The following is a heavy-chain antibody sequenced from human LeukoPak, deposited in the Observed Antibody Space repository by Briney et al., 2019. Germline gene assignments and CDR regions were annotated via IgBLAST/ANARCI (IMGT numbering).Heavy chain of an antibody. CDR1: GGSISSGDYY. CDR2: IYYSGST. D-gene: IGHD2-2*02. J-gene: IGHJ6*03. Sequence: SQTLSLTCTVSGGSISSGDYYWSWIRQPPGKGLEWIGYIYYSGSTYYNPSLKSRVTISVDTSKNQFSLKLSSVTAADTAVYYCARGWDRLLYYMDVWGKGTTVTVSS. V-gene: IGHV4-30-4*08. CDR3: ARGWDRLLYYMDV.